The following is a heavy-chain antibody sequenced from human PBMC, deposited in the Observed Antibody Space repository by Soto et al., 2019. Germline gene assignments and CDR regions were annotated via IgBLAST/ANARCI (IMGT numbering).Heavy chain of an antibody. V-gene: IGHV3-23*04. D-gene: IGHD6-19*01. CDR3: ASVGRKQWLVPDYFGY. CDR2: ISGSGGST. J-gene: IGHJ4*02. CDR1: GFTFSSYA. Sequence: EVQLVESGGGLVQPGGSLRLSCAASGFTFSSYAMPWVRQAPGKGLEWVSTISGSGGSTYYADSVKGRFTISRDNSKNTLYLQMHSLSAEDTAVYYCASVGRKQWLVPDYFGYWGQVILVTVSS.